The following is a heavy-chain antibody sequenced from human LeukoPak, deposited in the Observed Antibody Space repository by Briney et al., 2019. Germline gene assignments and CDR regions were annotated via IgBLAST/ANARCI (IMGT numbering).Heavy chain of an antibody. CDR3: AKAPAPYQPGGGARFLTKIYFDK. D-gene: IGHD2-2*01. CDR2: ISYDGSNK. CDR1: GFTFSSYA. Sequence: GRSLRLSCAASGFTFSSYAMHWVRQAPGKGLEWVAVISYDGSNKYFADSVKGRFTITRDNSKNTLYLQMNTLRAEDTAVYYCAKAPAPYQPGGGARFLTKIYFDKWGQGTLVTVSS. J-gene: IGHJ4*02. V-gene: IGHV3-30-3*01.